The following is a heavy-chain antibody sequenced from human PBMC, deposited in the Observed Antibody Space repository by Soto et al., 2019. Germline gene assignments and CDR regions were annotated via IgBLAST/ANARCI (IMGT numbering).Heavy chain of an antibody. J-gene: IGHJ4*02. Sequence: QLQLQESGPGLVKPSETLSLTCSVAGGSISRSLSYGGWIRKPPGKGLEWMGSIDYSGTTYYKPSLESRVTIYLDTSKNQCSQKLTPVTDSDTAVYYCARHVSLHGDYLVDYWGQGTLVTVSS. D-gene: IGHD4-17*01. CDR2: IDYSGTT. V-gene: IGHV4-39*01. CDR1: GGSISRSLSY. CDR3: ARHVSLHGDYLVDY.